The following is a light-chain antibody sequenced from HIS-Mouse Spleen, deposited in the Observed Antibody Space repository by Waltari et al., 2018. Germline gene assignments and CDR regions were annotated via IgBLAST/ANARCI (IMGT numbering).Light chain of an antibody. CDR3: QQSYSTPLYT. CDR1: QSISSY. CDR2: AAS. J-gene: IGKJ2*01. V-gene: IGKV1-39*01. Sequence: DIQMTQSPSSLSASVGDRVTITCRASQSISSYLNCYQQKPGKAPKLLIYAASSLQSGVPSRFSGSGSGTDFTLTISSLQPEDFATYSCQQSYSTPLYTFFQGTKLEIK.